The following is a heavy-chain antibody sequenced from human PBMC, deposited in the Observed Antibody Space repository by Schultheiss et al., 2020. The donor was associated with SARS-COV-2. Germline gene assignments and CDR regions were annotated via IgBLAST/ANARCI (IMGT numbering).Heavy chain of an antibody. D-gene: IGHD3-22*01. CDR2: INPNSGGT. V-gene: IGHV1-2*02. CDR1: GYTFTGYY. Sequence: ASVKVYCKASGYTFTGYYMHWVRQAPGQGLEWMGWINPNSGGTNYAQKFQGRVTMTRDTSISTAYMELSRLRSDDTAVYYCARDLGPTMIVVVTTLDYWGQGTLVTVSS. J-gene: IGHJ4*02. CDR3: ARDLGPTMIVVVTTLDY.